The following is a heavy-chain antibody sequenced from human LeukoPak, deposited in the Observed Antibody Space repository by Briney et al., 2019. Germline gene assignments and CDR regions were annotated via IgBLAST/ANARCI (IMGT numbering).Heavy chain of an antibody. CDR1: GFTFSTYA. J-gene: IGHJ4*02. Sequence: GGSLRLSCAASGFTFSTYAMRWVRQAPGKGLEWVSRISGGDGSPYYADSVKGRFTISRDNSKTTLYLQMNSLRAEDTAVYYCARRIHYDFWSGYYFDYWGQGTLVTVSS. CDR3: ARRIHYDFWSGYYFDY. D-gene: IGHD3-3*01. V-gene: IGHV3-23*01. CDR2: ISGGDGSP.